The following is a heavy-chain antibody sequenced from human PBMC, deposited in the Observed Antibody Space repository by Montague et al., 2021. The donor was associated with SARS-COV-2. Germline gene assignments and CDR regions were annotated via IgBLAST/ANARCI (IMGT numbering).Heavy chain of an antibody. CDR1: GGPTSNWH. CDR2: IYPSGNT. V-gene: IGHV4-4*07. D-gene: IGHD2-21*01. CDR3: ATGDRAFDF. Sequence: SETLSLTCTVSGGPTSNWHWNWIRQAGGKGLEFIGRIYPSGNTNXSPSLKSRVTMSLDTSKNELSLRLTSMTAADTAVYYCATGDRAFDFWGQGTLVTVSS. J-gene: IGHJ4*02.